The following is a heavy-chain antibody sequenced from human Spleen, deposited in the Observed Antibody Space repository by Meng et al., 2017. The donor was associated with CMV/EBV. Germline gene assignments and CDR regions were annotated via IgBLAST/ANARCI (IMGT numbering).Heavy chain of an antibody. CDR3: ARERYDFWSGYYGYYYYGMDV. Sequence: SETLSLTCTVSGGSISGTTYYWGWIRQSPGKALEWIGSIYYSGSTYYNPSLNSRVTISLDTPKNQFSLKLSSVTAADTAVYYCARERYDFWSGYYGYYYYGMDVWGQGTTVTVSS. D-gene: IGHD3-3*01. CDR1: GGSISGTTYY. J-gene: IGHJ6*02. CDR2: IYYSGST. V-gene: IGHV4-39*07.